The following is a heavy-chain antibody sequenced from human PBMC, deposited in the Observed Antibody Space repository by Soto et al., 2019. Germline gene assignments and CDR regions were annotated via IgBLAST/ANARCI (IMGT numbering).Heavy chain of an antibody. CDR3: ARGYHSSGFPPLVDY. V-gene: IGHV1-46*01. J-gene: IGHJ4*02. D-gene: IGHD3-22*01. CDR1: GYTFTSYY. CDR2: INPSGGST. Sequence: QVQLVQSGAEVKKPGASVKVSCKASGYTFTSYYMHWVRQAPGQGLEWMGIINPSGGSTSYAQKFQGRVTRTRDTSTSTVYMELSSLRSEDTAVYYCARGYHSSGFPPLVDYWGQGTLVTVSS.